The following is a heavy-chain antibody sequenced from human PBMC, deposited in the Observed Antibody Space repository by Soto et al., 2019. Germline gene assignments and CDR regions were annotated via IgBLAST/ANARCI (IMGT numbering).Heavy chain of an antibody. CDR1: GFTFSSYA. J-gene: IGHJ6*02. CDR3: QAVAGNYFYYYGMDV. CDR2: ISGSGGST. D-gene: IGHD6-19*01. Sequence: EVQLLESGGGLVQPGGSLRLSCAASGFTFSSYAMSWVRQAPGKGLEWVSAISGSGGSTYYADSVKGRFTISRDNSKNPLYLQMHSLRAEDTAVYYCQAVAGNYFYYYGMDVWGQGSTVTVCS. V-gene: IGHV3-23*01.